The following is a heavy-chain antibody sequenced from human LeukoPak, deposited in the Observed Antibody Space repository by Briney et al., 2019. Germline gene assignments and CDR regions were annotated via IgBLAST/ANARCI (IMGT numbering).Heavy chain of an antibody. CDR3: GRGKTGIFDY. D-gene: IGHD7-27*01. J-gene: IGHJ4*02. CDR1: GHSVSSNSVA. CDR2: TYYRSNWYN. V-gene: IGHV6-1*01. Sequence: SQTLSLTCAISGHSVSSNSVAWHWIRQSPSRGLGWLGRTYYRSNWYNDYAVSVKSRITIDPDTSKNQFSLQLNSVTPEDTAVYYCGRGKTGIFDYWGQGTLVTVSS.